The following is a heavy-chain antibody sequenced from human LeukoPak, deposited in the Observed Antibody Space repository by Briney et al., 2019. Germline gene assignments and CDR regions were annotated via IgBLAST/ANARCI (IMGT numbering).Heavy chain of an antibody. CDR3: ARDARKIGYCSGGSCYSYFDY. Sequence: ASVKVSCKASGYTFTSYGISWVRQAPGQGLEWMGWISAYNGNTNYAQKLQGRVTMTTDASTSTAYMELRSLRSDDTAVYYCARDARKIGYCSGGSCYSYFDYWGQGTLVTVSS. V-gene: IGHV1-18*01. CDR2: ISAYNGNT. D-gene: IGHD2-15*01. J-gene: IGHJ4*02. CDR1: GYTFTSYG.